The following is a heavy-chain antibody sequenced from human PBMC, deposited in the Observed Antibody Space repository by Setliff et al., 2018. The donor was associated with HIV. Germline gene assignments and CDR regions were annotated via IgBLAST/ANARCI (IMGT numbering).Heavy chain of an antibody. D-gene: IGHD3-22*01. CDR3: ARGSGRYYYYDCVLGY. CDR2: IIPIFGTA. CDR1: GYTFTSYY. J-gene: IGHJ4*02. Sequence: ASVKVSCKASGYTFTSYYMHWVRQAPGQGLEWMGGIIPIFGTANYAQKFQGRVTITRDTSASTTYMELSSLRSEDTAVYYCARGSGRYYYYDCVLGYWGQGTLVTAPQ. V-gene: IGHV1-46*01.